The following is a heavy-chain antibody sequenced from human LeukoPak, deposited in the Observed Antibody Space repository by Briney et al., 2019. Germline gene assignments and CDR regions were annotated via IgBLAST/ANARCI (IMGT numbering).Heavy chain of an antibody. J-gene: IGHJ6*02. CDR2: IYYSGST. CDR3: ARAPYCGGDCFPYGMDV. V-gene: IGHV4-61*01. CDR1: GGSVSSGSYY. Sequence: SETLSLTCTVSGGSVSSGSYYWSWIRQPPGKGLEWIGYIYYSGSTNYNPSLKSRVTISVDTSKNQFSLKLSSVTAADTAVYYCARAPYCGGDCFPYGMDVWGQGTTVTVSS. D-gene: IGHD2-21*02.